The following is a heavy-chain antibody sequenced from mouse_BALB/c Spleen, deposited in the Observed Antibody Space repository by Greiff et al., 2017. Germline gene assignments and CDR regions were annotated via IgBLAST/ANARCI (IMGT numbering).Heavy chain of an antibody. D-gene: IGHD1-1*01. CDR2: ISSGGST. CDR1: GFTFSSYA. V-gene: IGHV5-6-5*01. J-gene: IGHJ1*01. Sequence: EVNVVEPGGGLVKPGGSLKLSCAASGFTFSSYAMSWVRQTPEKRLEWVASISSGGSTYYPDSVKARFTIPRDNARNILYLQMSSRRSEDTAMYYWGRGRGYYGSGSYWYFDVWGAGTAVTVSS. CDR3: GRGRGYYGSGSYWYFDV.